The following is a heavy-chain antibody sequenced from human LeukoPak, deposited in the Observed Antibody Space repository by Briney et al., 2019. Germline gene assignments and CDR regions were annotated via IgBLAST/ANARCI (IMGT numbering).Heavy chain of an antibody. V-gene: IGHV4-59*11. Sequence: PSETLSLTCTVSGGSISSHYWSWIRQPPGKGLEWIGSMLYSGTAYYNPSLKSRVTISVDTSKNQFSLKLSSVTAADTAVYYCARGCCGADAFDIWGQGTMVTVSS. CDR1: GGSISSHY. J-gene: IGHJ3*02. CDR3: ARGCCGADAFDI. D-gene: IGHD2-21*01. CDR2: MLYSGTA.